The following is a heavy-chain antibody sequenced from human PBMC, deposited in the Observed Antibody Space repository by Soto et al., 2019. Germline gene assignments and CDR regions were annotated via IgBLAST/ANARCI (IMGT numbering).Heavy chain of an antibody. CDR1: GGSVSSGSYY. D-gene: IGHD3-22*01. CDR2: INYSGST. J-gene: IGHJ4*02. CDR3: ARDGDTSGYYYFDY. Sequence: QVQLQESGPGLVKPSETLSLTCTVSGGSVSSGSYYWTWMRQPPGKGLEWIGYINYSGSTSYNPSLKCRVAISVDTSKKQFSLKVSSVTAADTAVYYCARDGDTSGYYYFDYWGQGTLVTVSS. V-gene: IGHV4-61*01.